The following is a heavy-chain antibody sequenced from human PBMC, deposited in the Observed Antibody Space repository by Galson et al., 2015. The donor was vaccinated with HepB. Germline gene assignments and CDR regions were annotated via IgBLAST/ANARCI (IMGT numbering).Heavy chain of an antibody. CDR2: INQDGSEK. CDR1: GFTFSSYW. V-gene: IGHV3-7*03. J-gene: IGHJ4*02. Sequence: SLRLSCAASGFTFSSYWMSWVRQAPGQGLEWVANINQDGSEKYYVDSVEGRFTISRDNAKNSLYLQMNSLRAEDTAVYYCARDRGYSSGNSDYWGQGTLVTVSS. D-gene: IGHD6-19*01. CDR3: ARDRGYSSGNSDY.